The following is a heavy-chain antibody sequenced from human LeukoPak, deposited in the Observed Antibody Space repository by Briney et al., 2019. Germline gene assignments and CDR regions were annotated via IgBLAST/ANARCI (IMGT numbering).Heavy chain of an antibody. J-gene: IGHJ4*02. CDR2: ISSSGSTI. Sequence: GGSLRLSCAASGFTFSSYEMNWVRQAPGKGLEWVSYISSSGSTIYYADSVKGRFTISRDNAKNSLYLQMNSLRAEDTAVYYCARGGYCSGGSCYPEVDYWGQGTLVTVSS. V-gene: IGHV3-48*03. D-gene: IGHD2-15*01. CDR3: ARGGYCSGGSCYPEVDY. CDR1: GFTFSSYE.